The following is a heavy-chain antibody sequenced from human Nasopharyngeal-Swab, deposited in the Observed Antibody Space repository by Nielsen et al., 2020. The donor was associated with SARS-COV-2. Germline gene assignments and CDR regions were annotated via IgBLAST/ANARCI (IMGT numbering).Heavy chain of an antibody. J-gene: IGHJ4*02. CDR1: GGSFSGYY. V-gene: IGHV4-34*01. CDR2: INHSGST. Sequence: SETLSLTCAVYGGSFSGYYWSWIRQPPGKGLEWIGEINHSGSTNYNPSLKRRVTISVDTSKNQFSLKLSSVTAADTAVYYCARHTANPEDWGQGTLVTVSS. CDR3: ARHTANPED. D-gene: IGHD5-18*01.